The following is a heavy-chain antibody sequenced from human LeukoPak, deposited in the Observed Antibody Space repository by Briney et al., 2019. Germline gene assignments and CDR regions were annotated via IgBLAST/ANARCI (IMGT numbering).Heavy chain of an antibody. J-gene: IGHJ4*02. Sequence: GGSLRLSCAASGFTFSNAWMNWVRQAPGKGLEWVSYISSSGNTIYYADSVKGRFTISRDNANNLLYLQMSGLRAEDTAVYYCARVGALGSLGYWGQGILVAVSS. CDR1: GFTFSNAW. D-gene: IGHD1-26*01. CDR3: ARVGALGSLGY. V-gene: IGHV3-48*04. CDR2: ISSSGNTI.